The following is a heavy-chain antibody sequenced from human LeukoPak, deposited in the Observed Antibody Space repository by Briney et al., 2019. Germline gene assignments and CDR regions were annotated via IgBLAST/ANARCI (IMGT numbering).Heavy chain of an antibody. V-gene: IGHV3-64*01. D-gene: IGHD3-3*01. CDR3: GRGSDFGSGYCLVIDY. CDR2: ISSNGGST. CDR1: GFTFSSYA. J-gene: IGHJ4*02. Sequence: GGSLRLSCAASGFTFSSYAMHWVRQAPGKGLEYVSAISSNGGSTYYANSVKGRFTISRDNSKNTLYLQMGSLRAEDMAVYYCGRGSDFGSGYCLVIDYWGQGTLVTVSS.